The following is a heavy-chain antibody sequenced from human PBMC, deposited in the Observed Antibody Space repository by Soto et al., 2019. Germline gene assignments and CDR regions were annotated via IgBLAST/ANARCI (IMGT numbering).Heavy chain of an antibody. Sequence: CESLKISSKGCRESFSSWWIDCLRQMPGKGLEWMGIIYPGDSDTRYSPSFQGQVTISADKSISTAYLQWSSLKASDTAMYYCARRGYSSSSTYYYYYYYLDVWGKGTTVTVSS. V-gene: IGHV5-51*01. CDR1: RESFSSWW. CDR3: ARRGYSSSSTYYYYYYYLDV. CDR2: IYPGDSDT. D-gene: IGHD6-6*01. J-gene: IGHJ6*03.